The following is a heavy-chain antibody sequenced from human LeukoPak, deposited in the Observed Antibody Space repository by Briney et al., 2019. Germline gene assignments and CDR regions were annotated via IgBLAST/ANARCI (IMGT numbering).Heavy chain of an antibody. D-gene: IGHD2-15*01. V-gene: IGHV4-59*01. CDR2: VHYNGSP. CDR3: ARGRRYCSGGSCYYHPLSLYFDY. Sequence: SETLSLTCTVSGGSISGYYWSWIRQAPGKGLEWIGYVHYNGSPNYNASLKSRVTISVDASKNQFSLKVSFVSAADTAVYYCARGRRYCSGGSCYYHPLSLYFDYWGQGTLVTVSS. J-gene: IGHJ4*02. CDR1: GGSISGYY.